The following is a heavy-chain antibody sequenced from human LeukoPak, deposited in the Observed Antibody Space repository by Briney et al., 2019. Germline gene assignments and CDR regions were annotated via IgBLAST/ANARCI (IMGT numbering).Heavy chain of an antibody. CDR2: ISKSGGSS. CDR1: GFTFSSYA. Sequence: PERSLRLSCAASGFTFSSYAMSWVRQAPGKGLEWVSGISKSGGSSYYADSVKGRFTISRDNSKNSLYLQMNSLRDEDTAVYYCARDWYGIDVWGQGTTVTVSS. CDR3: ARDWYGIDV. V-gene: IGHV3-23*01. J-gene: IGHJ6*02.